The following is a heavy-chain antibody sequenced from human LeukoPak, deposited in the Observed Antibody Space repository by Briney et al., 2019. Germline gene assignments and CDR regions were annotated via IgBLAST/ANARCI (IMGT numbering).Heavy chain of an antibody. D-gene: IGHD4-17*01. CDR1: GYTFTDYF. Sequence: ASVKVSCKASGYTFTDYFIHWVRQAPGQGLEWMGRIYPNRSGTNYAQRFQGRVTMTRDTSISTAYMELARLTSDDAAVYYCTRERMRDYGDQFDFWGQGTLVTVSS. CDR3: TRERMRDYGDQFDF. V-gene: IGHV1-2*06. CDR2: IYPNRSGT. J-gene: IGHJ4*02.